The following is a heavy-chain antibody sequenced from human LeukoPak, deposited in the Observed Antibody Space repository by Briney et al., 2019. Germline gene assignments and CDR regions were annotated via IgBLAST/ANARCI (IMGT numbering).Heavy chain of an antibody. D-gene: IGHD1-26*01. CDR2: INPNSGGT. V-gene: IGHV1-2*02. Sequence: ASVEVSCKASGYTFTGYYMHWVRQAPGQGLEWMGWINPNSGGTNYAQKFQGRVTMTRDTSISTAYMELSRLRSDDTAVYYCARELAGELPIDYWGQGTLITVSS. CDR1: GYTFTGYY. CDR3: ARELAGELPIDY. J-gene: IGHJ4*02.